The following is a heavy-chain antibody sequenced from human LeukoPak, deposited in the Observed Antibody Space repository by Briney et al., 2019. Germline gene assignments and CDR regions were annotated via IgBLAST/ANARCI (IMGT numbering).Heavy chain of an antibody. V-gene: IGHV4-34*01. CDR3: ARGRITMVRGVKAFDY. CDR1: GGSFSGYY. CDR2: INHSGST. J-gene: IGHJ4*02. D-gene: IGHD3-10*01. Sequence: SETLSLTCAVYGGSFSGYYWSWIRQPPGKGLEWIGEINHSGSTNYNPSLKSRVTISVDTSKNQFSLKLSSVTAADTAVYYCARGRITMVRGVKAFDYWGQGALVSVSS.